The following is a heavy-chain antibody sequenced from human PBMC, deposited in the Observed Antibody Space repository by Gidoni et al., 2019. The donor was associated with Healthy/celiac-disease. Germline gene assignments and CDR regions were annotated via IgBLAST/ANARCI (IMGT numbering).Heavy chain of an antibody. CDR3: ARDALASGWSAMLHYYYYYGMDV. V-gene: IGHV3-7*03. D-gene: IGHD6-19*01. Sequence: EVQLVESGGGLVQPGGSLRPSCAASGFTFSSYWMSWVRQAPGKGLEWVANIKQDGSEKYYVDSVKGRFTISRDNAKNSLYLQMNSLRAEDTAVYYCARDALASGWSAMLHYYYYYGMDVWGQGTTVTVSS. J-gene: IGHJ6*02. CDR1: GFTFSSYW. CDR2: IKQDGSEK.